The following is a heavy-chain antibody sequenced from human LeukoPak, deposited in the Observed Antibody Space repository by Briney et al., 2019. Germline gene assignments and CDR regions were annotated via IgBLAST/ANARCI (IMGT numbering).Heavy chain of an antibody. V-gene: IGHV4-59*01. J-gene: IGHJ4*02. CDR1: IRSISSYY. CDR2: IYYSGST. CDR3: ARALVRRPYDFWN. Sequence: PSETLSLTCTLCIRSISSYYWSWIRQPPGKGLEWIGYIYYSGSTNYNPSLKSRVTISVGTSKNQFSLKLSSVTAADTAVYYCARALVRRPYDFWNWGQGTLVTVSS. D-gene: IGHD3-3*01.